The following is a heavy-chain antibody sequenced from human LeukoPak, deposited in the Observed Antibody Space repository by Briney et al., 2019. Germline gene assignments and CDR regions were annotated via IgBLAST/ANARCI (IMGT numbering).Heavy chain of an antibody. V-gene: IGHV1-2*02. CDR1: GYTFTSYY. D-gene: IGHD6-19*01. J-gene: IGHJ4*02. CDR2: INPNSGDT. Sequence: ASVKVSCKASGYTFTSYYMHWVRQAPGQGLEWMGWINPNSGDTNYAQKFQGRVTMTRDTSITTAYMELSSLRSDDTAVYYCARDGSLDYWGQGTQVTVSS. CDR3: ARDGSLDY.